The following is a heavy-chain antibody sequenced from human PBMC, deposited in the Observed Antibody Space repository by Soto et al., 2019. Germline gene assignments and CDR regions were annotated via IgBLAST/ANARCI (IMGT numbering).Heavy chain of an antibody. CDR3: ARHLSGPLHV. V-gene: IGHV4-31*03. D-gene: IGHD3-10*01. Sequence: QVQLQESGPGLVKPSQTLSLTCTVSGGSISSGGYYWSWIRQHPGKGLESIGYIYYSGSTYYNPSLESRVTISVDTSQTQFSLKLSSVTAADTAVYYCARHLSGPLHVWGKGPTVTVSS. CDR1: GGSISSGGYY. J-gene: IGHJ6*04. CDR2: IYYSGST.